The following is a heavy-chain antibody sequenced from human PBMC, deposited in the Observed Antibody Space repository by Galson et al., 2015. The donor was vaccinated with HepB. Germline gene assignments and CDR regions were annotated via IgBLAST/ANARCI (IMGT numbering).Heavy chain of an antibody. CDR2: IKEDGSEK. V-gene: IGHV3-7*03. J-gene: IGHJ3*02. D-gene: IGHD1-26*01. Sequence: SLRLSCAASGFTFSDYWMSWVRQAPGKGLEWVANIKEDGSEKNYVDSVKGRFTISRDNAKNSLYVQMNSLRAEDTAVYYCARLVGATITLGVFDIWGQGTMVTVSS. CDR1: GFTFSDYW. CDR3: ARLVGATITLGVFDI.